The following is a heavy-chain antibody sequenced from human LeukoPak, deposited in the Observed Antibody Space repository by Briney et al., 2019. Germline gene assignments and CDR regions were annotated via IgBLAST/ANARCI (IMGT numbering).Heavy chain of an antibody. D-gene: IGHD6-19*01. Sequence: SETLSLTCTVSGGSVTSGSNYWSWIRQPPGRGLEWIGYIYSSGSAEYNPGLKSRVTISMDPSKNQFSLKLRSVTAADTAVYFCAKEHMAVTGYFDGWGKGTLVSVSS. V-gene: IGHV4-61*01. CDR1: GGSVTSGSNY. CDR3: AKEHMAVTGYFDG. J-gene: IGHJ4*02. CDR2: IYSSGSA.